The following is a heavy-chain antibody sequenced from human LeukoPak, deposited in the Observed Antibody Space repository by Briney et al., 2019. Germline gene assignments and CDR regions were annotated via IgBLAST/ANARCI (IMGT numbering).Heavy chain of an antibody. Sequence: GGSLRLSCVVSGFTFSDYAMSWVRQAPEKGLDWVSVISGSAHKIRYADSVKGRFTISRDNSENTVYLQMNNLRAEDTALYYCAGRPTGYSSGYVYWGQGALVTVSS. D-gene: IGHD5-18*01. CDR2: ISGSAHKI. J-gene: IGHJ4*02. CDR3: AGRPTGYSSGYVY. CDR1: GFTFSDYA. V-gene: IGHV3-23*01.